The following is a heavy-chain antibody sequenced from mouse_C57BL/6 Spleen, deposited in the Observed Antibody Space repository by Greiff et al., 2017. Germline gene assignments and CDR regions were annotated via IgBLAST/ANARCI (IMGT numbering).Heavy chain of an antibody. V-gene: IGHV5-16*01. CDR2: INYDGSST. J-gene: IGHJ1*03. D-gene: IGHD1-1*01. CDR1: GFTFSDYY. Sequence: EVHLVESEGGLVQPGSSMKLSCTASGFTFSDYYMAWVRQVPEKGLEWVANINYDGSSTYYLDSLKSRFIISRDNAKNILYLQMSSLKSEDTATYYCARDRGYGSPSGFDVWGTGTTVTVSS. CDR3: ARDRGYGSPSGFDV.